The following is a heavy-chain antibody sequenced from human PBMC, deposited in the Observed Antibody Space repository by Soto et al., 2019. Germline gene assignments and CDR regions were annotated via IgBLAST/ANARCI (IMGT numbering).Heavy chain of an antibody. V-gene: IGHV4-31*03. J-gene: IGHJ6*02. CDR3: ARVCGGDCHYGMDV. Sequence: QVQLQESGPGLVNPSQTLSLTCTVSGGSISSGGYYWSWIRQHPGKGLEWIGYIYYSGSTYYNPSLKSRVTISVDTSKNQFSLKLSSVTAADTAVYYCARVCGGDCHYGMDVWGQGTTVTVSS. CDR2: IYYSGST. D-gene: IGHD2-21*02. CDR1: GGSISSGGYY.